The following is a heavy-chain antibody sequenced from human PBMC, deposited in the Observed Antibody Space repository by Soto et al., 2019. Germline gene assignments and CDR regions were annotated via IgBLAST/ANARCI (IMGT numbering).Heavy chain of an antibody. J-gene: IGHJ4*02. Sequence: PGGSLRLSCAASGFSFSAYWMSWVRQAPGKGLEWVANIKEDGSEKYYVVSVKGRFTISRDNAKDLVYLQMNSLRVEDAAVYYFAREEGLGYDSWSSYYRLFDYWGQGTVVTVSS. V-gene: IGHV3-7*01. CDR1: GFSFSAYW. D-gene: IGHD3-3*01. CDR3: AREEGLGYDSWSSYYRLFDY. CDR2: IKEDGSEK.